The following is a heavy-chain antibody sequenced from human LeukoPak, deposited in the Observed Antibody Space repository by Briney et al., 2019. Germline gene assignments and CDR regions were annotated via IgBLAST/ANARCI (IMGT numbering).Heavy chain of an antibody. V-gene: IGHV4-34*01. CDR1: GGSFSACY. CDR2: INHRGDT. J-gene: IGHJ4*03. Sequence: SETLSLTCAVYGGSFSACYWSWIRQFPGKGLEWIAEINHRGDTNYNPSVKSRVSISVDTSKNQFSLKVTSLTAADTAVYYCARGPTISETGYFDYWGQGTLVAVSS. CDR3: ARGPTISETGYFDY. D-gene: IGHD1-1*01.